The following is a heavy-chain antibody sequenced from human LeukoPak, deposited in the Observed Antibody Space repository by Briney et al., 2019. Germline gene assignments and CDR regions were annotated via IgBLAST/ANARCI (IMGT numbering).Heavy chain of an antibody. CDR3: ARVIVVVPAAYLLYSSSRRNWFDP. V-gene: IGHV4-34*01. Sequence: RPSETLSLTCAVYGGSFSGYYWSWIRQPPGKGLEWIGEIKHSGSTNYNPFLKSRVTISVATSKNQFSLKLSSVAAADTAVYYCARVIVVVPAAYLLYSSSRRNWFDPWGQGTLVTVSS. D-gene: IGHD2-2*01. CDR1: GGSFSGYY. CDR2: IKHSGST. J-gene: IGHJ5*02.